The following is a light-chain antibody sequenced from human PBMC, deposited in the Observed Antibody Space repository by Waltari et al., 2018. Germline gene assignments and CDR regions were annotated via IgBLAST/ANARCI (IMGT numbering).Light chain of an antibody. CDR3: QQYGSSLWT. CDR1: RSVTNM. V-gene: IGKV3-20*01. CDR2: GAS. Sequence: EIVMTQSPATLSVSPGEGVTLSCRASRSVTNMLAWYQQKPGQAPRLLIYGASSRATGIPDRFSGSGSGTDFTLTISRLEPEDFAVYYCQQYGSSLWTFGQGTKVEIK. J-gene: IGKJ1*01.